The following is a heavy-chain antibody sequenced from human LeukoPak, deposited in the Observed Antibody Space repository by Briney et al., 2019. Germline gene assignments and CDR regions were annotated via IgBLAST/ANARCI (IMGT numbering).Heavy chain of an antibody. J-gene: IGHJ3*02. Sequence: GESLKISCKGSGYSFTSYWIGWVRQMPGKGLEWMGIIYPGDSDTRYSPSFQGQVTISADKSISTAYLQWNSLKASDTAMYYCARTRATSYDFWSGYPDDAFDIWGQGTMVTVSS. CDR2: IYPGDSDT. CDR1: GYSFTSYW. D-gene: IGHD3-3*01. CDR3: ARTRATSYDFWSGYPDDAFDI. V-gene: IGHV5-51*01.